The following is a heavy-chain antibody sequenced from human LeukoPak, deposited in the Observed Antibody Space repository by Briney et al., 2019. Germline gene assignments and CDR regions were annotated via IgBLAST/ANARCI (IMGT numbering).Heavy chain of an antibody. CDR3: ATYRHLPY. V-gene: IGHV3-7*01. CDR2: IKPGGSET. J-gene: IGHJ4*02. D-gene: IGHD2-2*02. Sequence: PGGSLRLSCAASGFTSSNSWMTWVRQAPGKGLECVANIKPGGSETYYVDSVKGRFTISRDNAKNSLYLQMTSLRAEDTALYYCATYRHLPYWGQGTLVTVSS. CDR1: GFTSSNSW.